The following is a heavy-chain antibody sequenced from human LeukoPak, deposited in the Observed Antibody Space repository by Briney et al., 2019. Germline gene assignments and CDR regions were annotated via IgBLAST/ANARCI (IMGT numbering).Heavy chain of an antibody. CDR1: GFTFSSYA. D-gene: IGHD6-13*01. J-gene: IGHJ6*02. CDR3: AKEYNSLYYCYYYGMDV. CDR2: ISGSGGST. V-gene: IGHV3-23*01. Sequence: GGSLRLSCAASGFTFSSYAMSWVRQAPGKGLEWVSVISGSGGSTFYADSVEGRFTISRDKSKNTLYLQMNSLRVEDTAVYYCAKEYNSLYYCYYYGMDVWGQGTTVTVSS.